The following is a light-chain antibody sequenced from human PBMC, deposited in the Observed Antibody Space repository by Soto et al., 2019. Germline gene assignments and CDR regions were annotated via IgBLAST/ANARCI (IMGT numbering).Light chain of an antibody. J-gene: IGKJ1*01. Sequence: EFVLTQSPGTLSLSPGEGATLSCRASQSVSNNYLAWYQQKPGQAPRLLIYGASNRATGIPDRFSGSGSGTDFTLTISRLEPEDFAVYYCQQYGSSGTFGQGTKVDIK. CDR2: GAS. V-gene: IGKV3-20*01. CDR1: QSVSNNY. CDR3: QQYGSSGT.